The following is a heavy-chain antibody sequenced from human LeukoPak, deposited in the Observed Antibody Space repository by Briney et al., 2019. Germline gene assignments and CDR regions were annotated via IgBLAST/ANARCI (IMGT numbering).Heavy chain of an antibody. CDR3: ARLDDSSGHAQDGFDI. V-gene: IGHV1-69*04. CDR2: IIPILGIA. D-gene: IGHD3-22*01. CDR1: GCTFSSYA. J-gene: IGHJ3*02. Sequence: AAVTVSCKASGCTFSSYAISWVRQAPGQGLEWVGRIIPILGIANYAQKFQGRVTITADKSTSTAYMELSSLRSEDTAVYYCARLDDSSGHAQDGFDIWGQGTMVTVSS.